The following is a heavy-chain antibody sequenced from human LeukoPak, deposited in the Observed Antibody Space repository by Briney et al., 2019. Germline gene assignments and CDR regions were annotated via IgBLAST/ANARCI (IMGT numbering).Heavy chain of an antibody. D-gene: IGHD4-17*01. V-gene: IGHV4-30-4*01. Sequence: SQTLSLTCTVSGGSISSGDYYWSWIRQPPGKGLEWIGYIHYSGGTYYNPSLKSRGTMSVDTSKNQFSLKLTSVTAADTAVYYCARDTYGDYGKSWYFDLWGRGTLVIVSS. CDR1: GGSISSGDYY. J-gene: IGHJ2*01. CDR3: ARDTYGDYGKSWYFDL. CDR2: IHYSGGT.